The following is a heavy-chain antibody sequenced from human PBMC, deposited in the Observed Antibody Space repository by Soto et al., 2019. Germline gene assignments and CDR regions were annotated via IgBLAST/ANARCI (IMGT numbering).Heavy chain of an antibody. CDR2: ISAHNGNT. Sequence: QVHLVQSGAEVKKPGASVKVSCKGSGYAFTTYGITWVRQAPGQGLEWMGWISAHNGNTNYAQKHQGRVTGTRNTSTSTAYMELRSLRSDDTAVYYCARGRYGDYWGKGALVTVSS. D-gene: IGHD1-1*01. J-gene: IGHJ4*02. V-gene: IGHV1-18*01. CDR1: GYAFTTYG. CDR3: ARGRYGDY.